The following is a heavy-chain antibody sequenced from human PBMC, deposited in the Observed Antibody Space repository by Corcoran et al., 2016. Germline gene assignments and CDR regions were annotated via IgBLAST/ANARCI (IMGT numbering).Heavy chain of an antibody. D-gene: IGHD2-8*01. V-gene: IGHV3-15*07. J-gene: IGHJ5*02. Sequence: EVQLVESGGGLVKPGGSLRLSCAASGFTFSNAWMNWVRQAPGKGLEWVGRIKSKTDGGTTDYAAPVRGRFTISRDDSKNTLYLQMNSLKTEDPAVYYCTTGKARIVPVAWGQGTLVTVSS. CDR1: GFTFSNAW. CDR2: IKSKTDGGTT. CDR3: TTGKARIVPVA.